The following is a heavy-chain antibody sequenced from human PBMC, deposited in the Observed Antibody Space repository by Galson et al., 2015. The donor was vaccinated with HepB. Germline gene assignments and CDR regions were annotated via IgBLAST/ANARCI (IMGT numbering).Heavy chain of an antibody. CDR3: ARGYFWSGYSYSDAFDI. J-gene: IGHJ3*02. CDR1: GGSISSSSYY. V-gene: IGHV4-39*07. CDR2: IYYSGST. Sequence: SETLSLTCTVSGGSISSSSYYWGWIRQPPGKGLEWIGSIYYSGSTYYNPSLKSRVTISVDTSKNQFSLKLSSVTAADTAVYYCARGYFWSGYSYSDAFDIWGQGTMVTVSS. D-gene: IGHD3-3*01.